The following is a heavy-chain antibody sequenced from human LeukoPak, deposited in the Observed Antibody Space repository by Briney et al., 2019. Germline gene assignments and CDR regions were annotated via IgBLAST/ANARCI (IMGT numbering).Heavy chain of an antibody. Sequence: GGSLRLSCAASGFTFSTYAIHWVRQAPGKGLEYVSGISTNGGSTDYANSVKGRFTISRDNSKNTLYLQMGSLRAEDMAAYYCARSLRDYYYMDVWGKGTTVTVSS. V-gene: IGHV3-64*01. CDR1: GFTFSTYA. J-gene: IGHJ6*03. CDR2: ISTNGGST. CDR3: ARSLRDYYYMDV.